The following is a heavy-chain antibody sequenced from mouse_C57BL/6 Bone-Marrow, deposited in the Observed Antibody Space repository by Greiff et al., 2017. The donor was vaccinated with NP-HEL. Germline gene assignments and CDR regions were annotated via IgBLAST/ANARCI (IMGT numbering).Heavy chain of an antibody. Sequence: QVQLQQPGAELVKPGASVKLSCKASGYTFTSYWMHWVKQRPGRGLEWIGRIDPNSGGTKYNEKFKSKATLTVDKPSSTAYMQISSLTSEDSAVYYCARSPYYSKGFAYWGQGTLVTVSA. D-gene: IGHD2-5*01. J-gene: IGHJ3*01. CDR2: IDPNSGGT. CDR1: GYTFTSYW. CDR3: ARSPYYSKGFAY. V-gene: IGHV1-72*01.